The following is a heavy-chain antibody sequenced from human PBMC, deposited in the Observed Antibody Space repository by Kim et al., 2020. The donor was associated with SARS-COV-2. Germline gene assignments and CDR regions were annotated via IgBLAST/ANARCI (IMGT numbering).Heavy chain of an antibody. Sequence: KGLEWMGIIYPGDADTRYSPSFQGQVTISADKSISTAYLQWSSLKASDTAMYYCARGGCGGYFDCLDYWGQGTLVTVSS. CDR3: ARGGCGGYFDCLDY. J-gene: IGHJ4*02. D-gene: IGHD3-9*01. CDR2: IYPGDADT. V-gene: IGHV5-51*01.